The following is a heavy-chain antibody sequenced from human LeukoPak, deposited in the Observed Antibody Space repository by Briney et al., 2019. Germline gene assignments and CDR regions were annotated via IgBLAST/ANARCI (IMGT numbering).Heavy chain of an antibody. CDR3: ARDLPPSY. CDR1: GGSISSSSYY. J-gene: IGHJ4*02. V-gene: IGHV4-39*07. Sequence: SETLSLTCTVSGGSISSSSYYWGWIRQPPGKGLEWIGSIYYSGSTYYNPSLKSRVTISVDTSKNQFSLKLSSVTAADTAVYYCARDLPPSYWGQGALVTVSS. CDR2: IYYSGST.